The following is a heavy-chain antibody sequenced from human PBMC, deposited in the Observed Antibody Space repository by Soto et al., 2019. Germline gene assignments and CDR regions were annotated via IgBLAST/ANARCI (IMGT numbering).Heavy chain of an antibody. CDR2: INTGNGNT. V-gene: IGHV1-3*04. CDR1: GYPFTSHA. Sequence: ASVKVSCKASGYPFTSHALHWVRQAPGQRLEWMGRINTGNGNTKYSQKFQGRVTITRDTSASTVYMELSSLTSEDTAVYYCARSTGAGYDFWSGPSTPFDYWGQGTLVTVS. CDR3: ARSTGAGYDFWSGPSTPFDY. J-gene: IGHJ4*02. D-gene: IGHD3-3*01.